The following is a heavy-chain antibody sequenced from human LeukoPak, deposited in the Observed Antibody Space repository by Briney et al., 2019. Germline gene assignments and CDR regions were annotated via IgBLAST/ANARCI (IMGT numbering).Heavy chain of an antibody. Sequence: PWETLSLPCAVYIQSFSGHYWSWMRGPPGKGRGWIGEINHSRSTNYNPSLKNRVIISVDTSKIQLSLKLSYVTAAVSAVYYCARENSSIDAFDIWGQGTMVTVSS. CDR1: IQSFSGHY. CDR3: ARENSSIDAFDI. J-gene: IGHJ3*02. CDR2: INHSRST. V-gene: IGHV4-34*01. D-gene: IGHD2/OR15-2a*01.